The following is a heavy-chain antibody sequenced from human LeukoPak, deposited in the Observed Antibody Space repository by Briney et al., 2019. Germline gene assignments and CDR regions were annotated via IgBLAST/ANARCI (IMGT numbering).Heavy chain of an antibody. V-gene: IGHV3-30-3*01. D-gene: IGHD1-26*01. J-gene: IGHJ4*02. CDR1: GFTFSSYA. CDR3: ARDQGGGATPDYDY. CDR2: ISYDGSNK. Sequence: GRSLRLSCAASGFTFSSYAMHWVRQAPGKGLEWVAVISYDGSNKYYADSVKGRFTISRDNSKNTLYLQMNSLRAEDTAVYYCARDQGGGATPDYDYWGQGTLVTVSS.